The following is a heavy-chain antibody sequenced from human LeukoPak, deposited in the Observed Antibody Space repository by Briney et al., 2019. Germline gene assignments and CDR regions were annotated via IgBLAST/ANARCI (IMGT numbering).Heavy chain of an antibody. CDR1: GGPISSYY. Sequence: SETLSLTCTVSGGPISSYYWSWIRQPPGKGLEWIGYIYYSGSTNYNPSLKSRVTISVDTSKNQFSLKLSSVTAADTAVYYCARDSPFPIWGQGTMVTVSS. V-gene: IGHV4-59*01. CDR3: ARDSPFPI. CDR2: IYYSGST. J-gene: IGHJ3*02.